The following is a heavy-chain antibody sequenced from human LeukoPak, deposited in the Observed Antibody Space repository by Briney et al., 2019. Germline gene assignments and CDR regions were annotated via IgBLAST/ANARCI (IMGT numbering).Heavy chain of an antibody. Sequence: PSETLSLTCAVYGGSFSGYYWSWIRQPPGKGLEWIGEVNHSGSTNYNPSLKSRVTISVDTSKNQFSLKLSSVTAADTAVYYCARYARCSSTSCFPARTFWFDTWGQGTLVTVSS. D-gene: IGHD2-2*01. CDR2: VNHSGST. CDR1: GGSFSGYY. J-gene: IGHJ5*02. V-gene: IGHV4-34*01. CDR3: ARYARCSSTSCFPARTFWFDT.